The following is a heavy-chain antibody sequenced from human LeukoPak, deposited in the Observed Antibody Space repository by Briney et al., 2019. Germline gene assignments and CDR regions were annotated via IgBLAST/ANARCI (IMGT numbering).Heavy chain of an antibody. D-gene: IGHD5-18*01. J-gene: IGHJ4*02. CDR1: GFTFSSYA. CDR3: AKNSGFSYGYYFDY. Sequence: GGSLRLPCAASGFTFSSYAMSWVRQAPGKGLEWVSAVSGSGGSTYYADSVKGRFTISRDSSKNTLYPQMNNLRAEDTAVYYCAKNSGFSYGYYFDYWGQGTLVTVSS. CDR2: VSGSGGST. V-gene: IGHV3-23*01.